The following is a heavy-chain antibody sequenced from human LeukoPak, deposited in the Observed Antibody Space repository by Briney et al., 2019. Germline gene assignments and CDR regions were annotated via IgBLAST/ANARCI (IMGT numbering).Heavy chain of an antibody. V-gene: IGHV3-11*05. CDR1: GFKFSGYY. D-gene: IGHD5-24*01. CDR2: ISKTSSYT. CDR3: TREQWLPDY. J-gene: IGHJ4*02. Sequence: GGSLRLSCAASGFKFSGYYMNWIRQAPGKGLEWVSQISKTSSYTNYADSVKGRFTISRDNARNSLYLQMNSLRAEDTAVYYCTREQWLPDYWGQGTLVTVSS.